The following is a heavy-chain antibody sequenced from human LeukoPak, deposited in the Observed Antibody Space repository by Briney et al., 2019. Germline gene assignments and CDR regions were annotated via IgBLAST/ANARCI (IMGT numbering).Heavy chain of an antibody. CDR3: AKGSYYDSSGSFYFDY. Sequence: GGSLRLSCAASGFTFSSYAMSWVRQAPRKGLEWVSGISGSGDNTYYADSVKGRFTISRDNSKNTLYVQVNSLGTEDTAAYYCAKGSYYDSSGSFYFDYWGQGTLATVSS. J-gene: IGHJ4*02. CDR2: ISGSGDNT. CDR1: GFTFSSYA. D-gene: IGHD3-22*01. V-gene: IGHV3-23*01.